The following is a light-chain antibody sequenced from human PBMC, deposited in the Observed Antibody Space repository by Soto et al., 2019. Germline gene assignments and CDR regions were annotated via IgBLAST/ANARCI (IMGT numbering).Light chain of an antibody. CDR1: QSISNW. Sequence: DIQMTQSPSTLSASVGDRVTITCWASQSISNWLAWYQQKPGKAPKLLIYDASTLQSGVSSRFSGSGSGTEFTLTISNLQPDDFASYYCQHYINFSGTFGQGTTVDI. CDR2: DAS. J-gene: IGKJ1*01. V-gene: IGKV1-5*01. CDR3: QHYINFSGT.